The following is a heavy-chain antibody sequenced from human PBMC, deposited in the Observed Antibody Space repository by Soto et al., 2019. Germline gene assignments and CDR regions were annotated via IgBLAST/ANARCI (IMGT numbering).Heavy chain of an antibody. CDR1: GFTFDDYA. J-gene: IGHJ4*02. CDR3: AKVSDLSSSWTGHLDY. CDR2: ISWNSGSI. V-gene: IGHV3-9*01. Sequence: PGGSLRLSCAASGFTFDDYAMHWVRQAPGKGLERVSGISWNSGSIGYADSVKGRFTISRDNAKNSLYLQMNSLRAEATVLYYCAKVSDLSSSWTGHLDYWGQGTLVTVSS. D-gene: IGHD6-13*01.